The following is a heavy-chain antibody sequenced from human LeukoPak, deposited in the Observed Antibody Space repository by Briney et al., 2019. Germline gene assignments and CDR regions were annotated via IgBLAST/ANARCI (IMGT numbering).Heavy chain of an antibody. V-gene: IGHV4-38-2*02. CDR3: ARDIFKYYYGSGSHSPPFDP. Sequence: PSETLSLTCTVSGYSISSGYYWGWIRQPPGKGLEWIGSIYHSGSTYYNPSLKSRVTISVDMSKNQFSLKLSSVTAADTAVYYCARDIFKYYYGSGSHSPPFDPWGQGTLVTVSS. CDR2: IYHSGST. D-gene: IGHD3-10*01. CDR1: GYSISSGYY. J-gene: IGHJ5*02.